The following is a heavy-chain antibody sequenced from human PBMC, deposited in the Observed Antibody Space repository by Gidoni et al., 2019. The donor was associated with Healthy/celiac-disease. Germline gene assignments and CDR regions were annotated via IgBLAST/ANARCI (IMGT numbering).Heavy chain of an antibody. CDR2: RSYDGSNK. Sequence: QVQLVESGGGVVQPGRSLRLSCAASGFTFSSSAMHWVRQAPGKGLEWVAVRSYDGSNKYYADSVKGRFTISRDNSKNTLYLQMNSLSAEDTAVYYCARGGSYAGGDYYYYGMDVWGQGTTVTVSS. V-gene: IGHV3-30-3*01. D-gene: IGHD1-26*01. CDR1: GFTFSSSA. CDR3: ARGGSYAGGDYYYYGMDV. J-gene: IGHJ6*02.